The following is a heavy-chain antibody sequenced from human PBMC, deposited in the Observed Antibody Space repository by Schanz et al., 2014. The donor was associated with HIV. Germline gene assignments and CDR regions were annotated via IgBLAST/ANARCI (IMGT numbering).Heavy chain of an antibody. Sequence: VQLLVSGGDLVQPGGSLRLSCGVSGSAVSSYAMSWVRQAPGKGLEWVSAISGSGVKTYYADSVKGRFTISRDNSKNTLYLQMNTLRAEDTAVYYCANEEVPNDYWGQGTLVTVSS. V-gene: IGHV3-23*01. CDR3: ANEEVPNDY. CDR2: ISGSGVKT. CDR1: GSAVSSYA. J-gene: IGHJ4*02.